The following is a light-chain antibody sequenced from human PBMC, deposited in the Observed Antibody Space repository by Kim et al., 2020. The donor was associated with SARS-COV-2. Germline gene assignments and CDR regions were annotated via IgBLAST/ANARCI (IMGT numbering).Light chain of an antibody. V-gene: IGKV1-5*03. CDR2: RTS. CDR1: QSISPW. CDR3: QQYNSPWT. J-gene: IGKJ1*01. Sequence: DIQMTQSPSTLSASVGDRVTITCRASQSISPWLAWYQQKPGKAPKLLIYRTSTLESGVQSRFSGTGSGTEFTLTISSLQPDDFATYYCQQYNSPWTFGQGTKVDIK.